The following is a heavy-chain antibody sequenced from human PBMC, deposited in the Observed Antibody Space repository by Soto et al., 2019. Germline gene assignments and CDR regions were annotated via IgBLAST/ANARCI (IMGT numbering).Heavy chain of an antibody. Sequence: PSETLSLTCTVSGGSISNSSFYWGWVRQPPGKGLEWIGSISYSGSTYYNPSLKSRVTISVDTSKNQFSLKLNSVTAADTAVYYCARHRLLTPPVYWGQGTQVTVSS. J-gene: IGHJ4*02. CDR2: ISYSGST. CDR3: ARHRLLTPPVY. CDR1: GGSISNSSFY. V-gene: IGHV4-39*01. D-gene: IGHD1-26*01.